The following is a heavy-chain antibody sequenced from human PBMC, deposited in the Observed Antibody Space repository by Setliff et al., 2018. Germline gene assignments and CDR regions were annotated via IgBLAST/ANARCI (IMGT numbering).Heavy chain of an antibody. CDR2: IYHSGSS. J-gene: IGHJ4*02. D-gene: IGHD1-1*01. CDR3: ARQRRIWNDLDYFDY. CDR1: GGSFSTYF. Sequence: SETLSLTCAVYGGSFSTYFWSWIRQPPGKGLEWIGSIYHSGSSYYNPSLRSRVTISVDTSKNQFSLNLSSVTAADTAVYYCARQRRIWNDLDYFDYWGQGTQVTVSS. V-gene: IGHV4-34*01.